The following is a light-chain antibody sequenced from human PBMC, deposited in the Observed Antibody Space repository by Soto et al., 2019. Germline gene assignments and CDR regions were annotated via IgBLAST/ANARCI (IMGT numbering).Light chain of an antibody. CDR2: GAS. Sequence: EIELTQSPCTLSLSPGERATLSCRASQSVSSSYLAWYQQKPGQATRLLIYGASSRATGIPDRFSGSGSGTDFTLTISRLEPEDFAVYYCQQYGSSPRTFGQGTKVEIK. CDR3: QQYGSSPRT. J-gene: IGKJ1*01. V-gene: IGKV3-20*01. CDR1: QSVSSSY.